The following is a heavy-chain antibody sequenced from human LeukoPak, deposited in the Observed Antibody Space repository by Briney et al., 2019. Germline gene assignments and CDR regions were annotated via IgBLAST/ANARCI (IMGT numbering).Heavy chain of an antibody. J-gene: IGHJ6*03. Sequence: SETLSLTCTVSGGSISSYYWSWIRQPPGKGLEWIRYIYTSGSTNYNPSLKSRVTISVDTSKNQFSLKLSSVTAADTAVYYYARIKAQDYGGIPYYYYMDVWGKGTTVTVSS. CDR2: IYTSGST. CDR1: GGSISSYY. CDR3: ARIKAQDYGGIPYYYYMDV. V-gene: IGHV4-4*09. D-gene: IGHD4-23*01.